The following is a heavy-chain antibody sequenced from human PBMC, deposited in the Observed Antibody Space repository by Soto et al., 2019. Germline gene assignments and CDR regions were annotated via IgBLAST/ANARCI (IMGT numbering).Heavy chain of an antibody. Sequence: SETLSLTCAVYGGSFSGYYWSWIRQPPGKGLEWIGEINHSGSTNYNPSLKSRVTISVDTSKNQFSLKLSSVTAADTAVYYCARGGYCSGGSCPDAFDIWGQGTMVTVSS. V-gene: IGHV4-34*01. D-gene: IGHD2-15*01. CDR2: INHSGST. CDR1: GGSFSGYY. CDR3: ARGGYCSGGSCPDAFDI. J-gene: IGHJ3*02.